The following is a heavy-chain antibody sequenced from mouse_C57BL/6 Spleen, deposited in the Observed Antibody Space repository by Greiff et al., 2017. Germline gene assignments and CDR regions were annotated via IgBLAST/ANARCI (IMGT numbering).Heavy chain of an antibody. V-gene: IGHV1-64*01. D-gene: IGHD1-1*01. Sequence: QVQLQQPGAEPVKPGASVKLSCKASGYTFTSYWMHWVMQSPGQGLEWIGMIHPNSGSSNYNEQFKSKATLTVDKSSSTAYMQLCSRTSEDSAVYYCAGNYGSSTWFAYWGQAALVTVSA. CDR1: GYTFTSYW. J-gene: IGHJ3*01. CDR3: AGNYGSSTWFAY. CDR2: IHPNSGSS.